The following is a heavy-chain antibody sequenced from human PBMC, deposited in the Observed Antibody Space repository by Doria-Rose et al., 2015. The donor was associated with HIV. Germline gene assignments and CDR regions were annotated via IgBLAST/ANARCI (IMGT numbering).Heavy chain of an antibody. CDR1: GVSLSSPGMG. V-gene: IGHV2-26*01. CDR2: IFSDDER. CDR3: ARIKSSRWYHKYYFDF. J-gene: IGHJ4*02. D-gene: IGHD6-13*01. Sequence: VKPTETLTLTCTVSGVSLSSPGMGVSWIRQPPGKALERLANIFSDDERSYKTSLKSRLTISRGTSKSQVVLTMTDMDPVDTATYYCARIKSSRWYHKYYFDFWGQGTLVIVSA.